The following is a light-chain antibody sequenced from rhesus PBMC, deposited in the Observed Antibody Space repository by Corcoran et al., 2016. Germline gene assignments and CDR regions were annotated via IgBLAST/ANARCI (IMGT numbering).Light chain of an antibody. CDR2: GAS. CDR3: LQSSNWPS. J-gene: IGKJ2*01. Sequence: ELVMTQSPATLPLSPGERATLSCRASQTIRPSVAWYQQRPGQAPRLLISGASSRAIGIPDRFSGSGSGTEFTLTISSLEPEDVGVYFCLQSSNWPSFGQGTKVEIK. CDR1: QTIRPS. V-gene: IGKV3-24*03.